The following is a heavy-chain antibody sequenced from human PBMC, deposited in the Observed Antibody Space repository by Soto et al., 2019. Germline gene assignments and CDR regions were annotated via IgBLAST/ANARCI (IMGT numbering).Heavy chain of an antibody. V-gene: IGHV4-39*01. CDR3: AGHGHRAPLDA. J-gene: IGHJ5*02. Sequence: QLQLQESGPGLVKSSETLSLTCSVSGGSIDSTDFYWVWVRQAPGECLGWMGRTYYRRDTYYNSPLRSPVTFSVDTTKTQFPLKLSSVTAAGTAVYYCAGHGHRAPLDAGGQGTLVAVSS. CDR2: TYYRRDT. D-gene: IGHD3-10*01. CDR1: GGSIDSTDFY.